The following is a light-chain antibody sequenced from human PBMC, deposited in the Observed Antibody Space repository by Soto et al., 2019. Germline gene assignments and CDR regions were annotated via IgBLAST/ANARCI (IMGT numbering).Light chain of an antibody. CDR1: SSDVGNYNY. CDR3: CSYAGSYTWV. Sequence: QSVLTQPRSVSGSPGQSVTISCTGTSSDVGNYNYVSWYQQHPGKAPKLMIYNVNKRPSGVPDRFSASKSGNTASLTISGLQSEDEADYYCCSYAGSYTWVFGGGTQLTVL. CDR2: NVN. V-gene: IGLV2-11*01. J-gene: IGLJ3*02.